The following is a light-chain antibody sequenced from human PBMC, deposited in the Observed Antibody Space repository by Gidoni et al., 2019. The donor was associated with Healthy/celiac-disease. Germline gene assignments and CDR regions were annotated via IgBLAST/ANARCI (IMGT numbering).Light chain of an antibody. Sequence: QSVLTHPPSASGTPGQRVTISCSGSSSNIGSNTVNWYQQLPGTAPKLLIYSNNQRPSGVPDRFSGSKSGTSASLASSGLQSEDEADYYCAAWDDSLNGVVFGGGTKLTVL. V-gene: IGLV1-44*01. CDR1: SSNIGSNT. J-gene: IGLJ2*01. CDR2: SNN. CDR3: AAWDDSLNGVV.